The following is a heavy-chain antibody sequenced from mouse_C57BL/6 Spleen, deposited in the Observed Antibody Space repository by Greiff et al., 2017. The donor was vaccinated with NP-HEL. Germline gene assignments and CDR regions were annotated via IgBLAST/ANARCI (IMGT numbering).Heavy chain of an antibody. V-gene: IGHV5-17*01. CDR3: ARGWLLRYYAMDY. CDR2: ISSGSSTI. D-gene: IGHD2-3*01. J-gene: IGHJ4*01. Sequence: EVKLQESGGGLVKPGGSLKLSCAASGFTFSDYGMHWVRQAPEKGLEWVAYISSGSSTIYYADTVKGRFTISRDNAKNTLFLQMTSLRSEDTAMYYCARGWLLRYYAMDYWGQGTSVTVSS. CDR1: GFTFSDYG.